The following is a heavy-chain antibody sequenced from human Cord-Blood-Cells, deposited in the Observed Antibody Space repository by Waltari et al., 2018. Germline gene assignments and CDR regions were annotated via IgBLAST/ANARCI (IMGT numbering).Heavy chain of an antibody. CDR2: IWYDGSNK. J-gene: IGHJ3*02. Sequence: QVQLVESGGGVVQPGRSLRLSCAASGFTFSSHGMHWVRQAPGKGLEWVAVIWYDGSNKYYADSVKGRFTISRDNSKNTLYLQMNSLRAEDTAMYYCAKQTLTGDAFDIWGQGTMVTVSS. D-gene: IGHD7-27*01. V-gene: IGHV3-33*08. CDR3: AKQTLTGDAFDI. CDR1: GFTFSSHG.